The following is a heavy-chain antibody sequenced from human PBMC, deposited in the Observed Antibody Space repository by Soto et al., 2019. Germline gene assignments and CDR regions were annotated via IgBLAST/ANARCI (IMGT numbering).Heavy chain of an antibody. V-gene: IGHV3-23*01. D-gene: IGHD3-9*01. CDR1: GFTFSSYA. J-gene: IGHJ6*02. Sequence: GGSLRLSCAASGFTFSSYAMSWVRQAPGKGLEWVSAISGSGGSTYYADSVKGRFTISRDNSKNTLYLQMNSLRAEDTAVYYCAKDPALRYFDWLPQTGGMDVWGQGTTVTVSS. CDR2: ISGSGGST. CDR3: AKDPALRYFDWLPQTGGMDV.